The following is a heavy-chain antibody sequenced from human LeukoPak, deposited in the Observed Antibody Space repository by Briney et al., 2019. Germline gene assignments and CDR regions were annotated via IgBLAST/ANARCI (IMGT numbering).Heavy chain of an antibody. CDR2: IYTSGST. CDR1: GGSINSGSYY. V-gene: IGHV4-61*02. CDR3: ASGIQLFNLDY. Sequence: SQTLSLTCTVSGGSINSGSYYWSWIRQPAGKGLEWIGRIYTSGSTNYNPSLKSRVTISVDTSKNQFSLKLSSVTAADTAVYYCASGIQLFNLDYWGQGTLVTVSS. D-gene: IGHD5-18*01. J-gene: IGHJ4*02.